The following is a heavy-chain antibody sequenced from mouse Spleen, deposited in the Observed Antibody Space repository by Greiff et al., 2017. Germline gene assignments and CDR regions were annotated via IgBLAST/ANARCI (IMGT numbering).Heavy chain of an antibody. CDR2: INPSNGGT. J-gene: IGHJ4*01. V-gene: IGHV1S81*02. Sequence: VQLQQSGAELVKPGASVKLSCKASGYTFTSYYMYWVKQRPGQGLEWIGEINPSNGGTNFNEKFKSKATLTVDKSSSTAYMQLSSLTSEDSAVYYCTRPYGYDVGYYAMDYWGQGTSVTVSS. CDR3: TRPYGYDVGYYAMDY. CDR1: GYTFTSYY. D-gene: IGHD2-2*01.